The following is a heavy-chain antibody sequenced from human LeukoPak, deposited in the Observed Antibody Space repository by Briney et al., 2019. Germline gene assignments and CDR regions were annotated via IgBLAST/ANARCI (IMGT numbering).Heavy chain of an antibody. Sequence: PGGSLRLSCAASGFTFSSYGMHWVRQAPGKGLEWVSYISSSGSTIYYADSVKGRFTISRDNAKNSLYLQMNSLRAEDTAVYYCARETLQQQLVPVIDYWGQGTLVTVSS. D-gene: IGHD6-13*01. CDR1: GFTFSSYG. J-gene: IGHJ4*02. V-gene: IGHV3-48*04. CDR3: ARETLQQQLVPVIDY. CDR2: ISSSGSTI.